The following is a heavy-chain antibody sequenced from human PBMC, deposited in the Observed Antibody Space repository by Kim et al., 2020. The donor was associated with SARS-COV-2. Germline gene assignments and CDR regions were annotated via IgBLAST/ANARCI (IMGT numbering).Heavy chain of an antibody. CDR2: IYYSGST. V-gene: IGHV4-39*01. CDR1: GGSISSSSYY. J-gene: IGHJ3*02. D-gene: IGHD1-26*01. Sequence: SETLSLTCTVSGGSISSSSYYWGWIRQPPGKGLEWIGSIYYSGSTYYNPSLKSRVTISVDTSKNQFSLKLSSVTAADTAVYYCARQIISGSYWTDAFDIWGQGTMVTVSS. CDR3: ARQIISGSYWTDAFDI.